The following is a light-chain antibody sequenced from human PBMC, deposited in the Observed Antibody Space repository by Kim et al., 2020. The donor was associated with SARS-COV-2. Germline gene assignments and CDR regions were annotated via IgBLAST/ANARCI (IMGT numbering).Light chain of an antibody. CDR3: NSRDTNDIVL. V-gene: IGLV3-19*01. CDR1: SLRSYY. CDR2: GKN. J-gene: IGLJ2*01. Sequence: SSELTQDPAVSVALGQTVRITCQGDSLRSYYATWYQQKPGQAPILVIYGKNNRPSGIPDRFSGSSSGNTASLTITGTQAGDEAGYYCNSRDTNDIVLFGGGTQLTVL.